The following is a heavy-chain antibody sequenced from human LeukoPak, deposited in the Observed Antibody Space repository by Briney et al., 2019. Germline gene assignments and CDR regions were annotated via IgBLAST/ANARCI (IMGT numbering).Heavy chain of an antibody. CDR1: GGSFSGYY. Sequence: SETLSLTCAVYGGSFSGYYWSWIRQPPGKGLEWIGEINHSGSTNYNPSLKSRVTISVDTSKNQFSLKLSSVTAADTAVYYCARGPIVVVTRSYYFDYWGQGTLVTVSS. CDR3: ARGPIVVVTRSYYFDY. D-gene: IGHD3-22*01. V-gene: IGHV4-34*01. J-gene: IGHJ4*02. CDR2: INHSGST.